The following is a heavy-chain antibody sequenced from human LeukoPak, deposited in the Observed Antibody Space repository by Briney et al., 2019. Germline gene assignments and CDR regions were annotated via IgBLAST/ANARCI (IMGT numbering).Heavy chain of an antibody. V-gene: IGHV3-21*01. CDR1: GFTFSRYS. Sequence: GGSLRLSCAASGFTFSRYSMNSVRQAPGKGLEWVSSISSSSSYIYYADSVKGRFTISRDNAKNSLSLQMNSLRAEDTAVYYCARVGTAMVTIVAPYYMDVWGKGTTVTVSS. J-gene: IGHJ6*03. CDR3: ARVGTAMVTIVAPYYMDV. CDR2: ISSSSSYI. D-gene: IGHD5-18*01.